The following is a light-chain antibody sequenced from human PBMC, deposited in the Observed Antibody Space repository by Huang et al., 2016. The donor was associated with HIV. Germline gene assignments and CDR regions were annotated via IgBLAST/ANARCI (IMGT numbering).Light chain of an antibody. CDR3: QQYDNWPQT. J-gene: IGKJ1*01. V-gene: IGKV3-15*01. CDR1: QTVSTS. CDR2: GAS. Sequence: EIVMTQSPATLSLSPGERATLSCRTGQTVSTSLAWYRQKPGQAPRPLIYGASTRATGVPARFSGSGSGTEFTLTISSLQSEDFAVYYCQQYDNWPQTFGQGTKVEIK.